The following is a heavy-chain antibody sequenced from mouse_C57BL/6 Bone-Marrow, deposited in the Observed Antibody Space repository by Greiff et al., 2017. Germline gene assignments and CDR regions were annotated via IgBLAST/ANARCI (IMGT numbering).Heavy chain of an antibody. D-gene: IGHD1-1*01. Sequence: QVTLKESGPGILQPSQTLSLTCSFPGISLRTIGKGVGWIRQPSGKGVEWLAHIWWDDDKYYKTALKSRLTISKDTSKNQLILKIANVDSAYTATYYCARGTYYYDSSRFDYWGQGTTLTVSS. CDR1: GISLRTIGKG. CDR3: ARGTYYYDSSRFDY. J-gene: IGHJ2*01. V-gene: IGHV8-8*01. CDR2: IWWDDDK.